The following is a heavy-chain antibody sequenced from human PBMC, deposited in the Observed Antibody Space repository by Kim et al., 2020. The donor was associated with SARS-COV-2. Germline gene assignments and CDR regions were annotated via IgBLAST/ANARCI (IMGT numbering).Heavy chain of an antibody. J-gene: IGHJ5*02. CDR3: ARDRGDYEQANWFDP. CDR2: IYYSGST. Sequence: SETLSLTCTVSGGSISSGGYYWSWIRQHPGKGLEWIGYIYYSGSTYYNPSLKSRVTISVDTSKNQFSLKLSSVTAADTAVYYCARDRGDYEQANWFDPWGQGTLVTVSS. CDR1: GGSISSGGYY. V-gene: IGHV4-31*03. D-gene: IGHD2-21*02.